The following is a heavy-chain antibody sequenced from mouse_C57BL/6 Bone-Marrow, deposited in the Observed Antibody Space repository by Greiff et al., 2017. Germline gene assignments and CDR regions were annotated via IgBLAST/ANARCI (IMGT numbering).Heavy chain of an antibody. J-gene: IGHJ2*01. CDR1: GYTFTSYW. CDR3: ARNVYYFDY. V-gene: IGHV1-69*01. Sequence: VQLQQSGAELVMPGASVKLSCKASGYTFTSYWMHWVKQRPGQGLEWIGEIDPSDSYTNYNQKFKGKSTLTVDKSSSTAYMQLSSLTSEDSAVYYCARNVYYFDYWGQGTTRTVSS. CDR2: IDPSDSYT.